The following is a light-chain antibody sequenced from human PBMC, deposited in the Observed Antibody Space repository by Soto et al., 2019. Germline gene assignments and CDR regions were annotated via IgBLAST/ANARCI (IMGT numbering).Light chain of an antibody. CDR2: DAS. Sequence: DIVLTQSPATLSLSPGERATLYCGASQRVSGNLAWYQQKPGQAPRPLIYDASTRATGIPARFSGSGSGTEFTLTISSLQSEDFAVYYCQQYNNWPPITFGQGTRLEIK. CDR1: QRVSGN. V-gene: IGKV3-15*01. J-gene: IGKJ5*01. CDR3: QQYNNWPPIT.